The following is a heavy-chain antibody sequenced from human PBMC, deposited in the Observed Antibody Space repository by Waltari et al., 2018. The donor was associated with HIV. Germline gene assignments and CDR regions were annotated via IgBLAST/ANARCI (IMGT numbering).Heavy chain of an antibody. CDR3: AREARISRGYYGMDV. J-gene: IGHJ6*02. CDR1: GGSLSGYY. CDR2: SYYSGST. V-gene: IGHV4-59*01. Sequence: QVQLQESGPGLLKPSETLSLTCTVSGGSLSGYYWSWIRQSPGKGLEWIGDSYYSGSTNYNPPLKSRVTISLDTSKNQFSRKLSSVTAADTALYYCAREARISRGYYGMDVWGRGTTVTVSS. D-gene: IGHD3-3*02.